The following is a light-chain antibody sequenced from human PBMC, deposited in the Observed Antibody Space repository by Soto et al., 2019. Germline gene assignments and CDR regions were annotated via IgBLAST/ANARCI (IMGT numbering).Light chain of an antibody. CDR2: DAS. Sequence: EIVLTQSPGTLSLSPGERATLSCRASQSVSSNYLAWYQQRPGQAPRLLIYDASSRATGVPERFSGSGSGTDFTLTISRLEPEDFAVYYCHQYGGSPGTLGQGTKVDI. CDR3: HQYGGSPGT. J-gene: IGKJ1*01. V-gene: IGKV3-20*01. CDR1: QSVSSNY.